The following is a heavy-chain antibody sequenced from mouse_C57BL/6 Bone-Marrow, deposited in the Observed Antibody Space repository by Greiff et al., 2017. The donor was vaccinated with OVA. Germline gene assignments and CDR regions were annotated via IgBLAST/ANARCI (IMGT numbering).Heavy chain of an antibody. CDR1: GYTFTNYW. CDR3: ARADYYGSSYRYFDV. CDR2: IYPGGGYT. J-gene: IGHJ1*03. V-gene: IGHV1-63*01. Sequence: QVQLKQSGAELVRPGTSVKMSCKASGYTFTNYWIGWAKQRPGHGLEWFGDIYPGGGYTNYNEKFKGKATLTADKSSSTAYMQFSSLTSEDSAIYYGARADYYGSSYRYFDVWGTGTTVTVSS. D-gene: IGHD1-1*01.